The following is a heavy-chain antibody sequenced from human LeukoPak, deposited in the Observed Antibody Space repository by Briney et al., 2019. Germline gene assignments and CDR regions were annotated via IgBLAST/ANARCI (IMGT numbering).Heavy chain of an antibody. CDR3: AREVLGWFDP. CDR2: ISSSSSYI. V-gene: IGHV3-21*01. CDR1: RFTFSSYS. Sequence: PGGSLRLSCAASRFTFSSYSLNWVRQAPGKGLEWVSSISSSSSYIYYADSVKGRFTISRDNAKNSLYLQMNSLRAEDTAVYYCAREVLGWFDPWGQGTLVTVSS. J-gene: IGHJ5*02. D-gene: IGHD2/OR15-2a*01.